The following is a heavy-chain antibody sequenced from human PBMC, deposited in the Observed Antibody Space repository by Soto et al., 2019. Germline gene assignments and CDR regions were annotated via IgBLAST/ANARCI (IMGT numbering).Heavy chain of an antibody. D-gene: IGHD3-22*01. CDR2: IYYSVTT. Sequence: SETLSLTCSVSGGSISSGDYYWSWIRQHPGKGLEWIGYIYYSVTTYYNPSLKSRVTISVDTSKNQFSLKLSSVTAADTAVYYCARHPHDSGGYYSQDYYFDYWGQGTLVTVSS. CDR3: ARHPHDSGGYYSQDYYFDY. V-gene: IGHV4-31*03. CDR1: GGSISSGDYY. J-gene: IGHJ4*02.